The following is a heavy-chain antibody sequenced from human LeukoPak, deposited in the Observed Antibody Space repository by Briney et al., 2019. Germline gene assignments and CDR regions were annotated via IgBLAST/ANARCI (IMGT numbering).Heavy chain of an antibody. CDR2: ISGSGGNT. V-gene: IGHV3-23*01. CDR1: GFTFSSYA. Sequence: PGGSLRLSCAPSGFTFSSYAMSWVRQAPGMGLEWLSAISGSGGNTYYADSVKGRFTISRDNPQNTLSLQMNSLRAEDTAVYFCAKAGYRGSSVNYFDYWGQGTLVTVSS. J-gene: IGHJ4*02. CDR3: AKAGYRGSSVNYFDY. D-gene: IGHD6-6*01.